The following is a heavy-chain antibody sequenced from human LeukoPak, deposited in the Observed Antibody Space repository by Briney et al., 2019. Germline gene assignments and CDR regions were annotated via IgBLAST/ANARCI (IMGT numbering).Heavy chain of an antibody. D-gene: IGHD6-19*01. CDR3: AKDQTYSSGWFDY. Sequence: GGSLRLSCAASGFTFSSYAMSWVRQAPGKGLEWVSAISGSGGSTYYAGSVKGRFTISRDNSKNTLYLQMNSLRAEDTAVYYCAKDQTYSSGWFDYWGQGTLVTVSS. J-gene: IGHJ4*02. CDR1: GFTFSSYA. V-gene: IGHV3-23*01. CDR2: ISGSGGST.